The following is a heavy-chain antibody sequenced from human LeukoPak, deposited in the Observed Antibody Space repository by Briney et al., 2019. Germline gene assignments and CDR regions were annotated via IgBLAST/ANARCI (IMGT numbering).Heavy chain of an antibody. CDR2: IRKDGNEK. J-gene: IGHJ4*02. V-gene: IGHV3-7*05. Sequence: GGSLTLSCAASGFTFSGYSMSWVRQAPGKGLEWVGNIRKDGNEKAYVDSVKGRFTISRDNDNKLLYLHMNSLRAEDMAEYYCGKWGRSATAVDFWGRGTLVTVSS. D-gene: IGHD3-16*01. CDR3: GKWGRSATAVDF. CDR1: GFTFSGYS.